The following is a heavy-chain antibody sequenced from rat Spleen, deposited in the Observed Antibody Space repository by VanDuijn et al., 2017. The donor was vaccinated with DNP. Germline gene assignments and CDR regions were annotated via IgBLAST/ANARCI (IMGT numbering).Heavy chain of an antibody. CDR2: ISTSGGST. Sequence: EVQLVESGGGLVQPGRSLKLSCAASGFTFSNYDMAWVRQAPTKGLEWVASISTSGGSTYYRDSVKGRFTVSRDNAKSTLYLQMDSLRSEDTATYYCARLTGDYWGQGVMVTVSS. D-gene: IGHD5-1*01. V-gene: IGHV5S23*01. CDR1: GFTFSNYD. J-gene: IGHJ2*01. CDR3: ARLTGDY.